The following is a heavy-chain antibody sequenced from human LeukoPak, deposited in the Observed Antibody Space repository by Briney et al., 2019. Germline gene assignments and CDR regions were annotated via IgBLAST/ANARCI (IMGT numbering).Heavy chain of an antibody. CDR3: ASPLIVVVPAVDY. CDR1: GYTFTSYC. D-gene: IGHD2-2*01. Sequence: ASVKVSCKASGYTFTSYCMHWVRQAPGQGLEWMGIINPSGGSTSYARKFQGRVTMTRDTSTSTVYMELSRLRSDDTAVYYCASPLIVVVPAVDYWGQGTLVTVSS. CDR2: INPSGGST. J-gene: IGHJ4*02. V-gene: IGHV1-46*01.